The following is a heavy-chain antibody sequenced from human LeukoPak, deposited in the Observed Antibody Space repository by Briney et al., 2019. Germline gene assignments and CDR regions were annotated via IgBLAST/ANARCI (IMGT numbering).Heavy chain of an antibody. D-gene: IGHD5-12*01. CDR3: AKDQDVGYSGYPKAIDY. V-gene: IGHV3-21*06. J-gene: IGHJ4*02. CDR1: GFTFTTYW. Sequence: PGGSLRLSCAASGFTFTTYWMSWVRQAPGKGLEWVSSISSSSSYIYYADSVKGRFTISRDNAKNSLYLQMNSLRAEDTAVYYCAKDQDVGYSGYPKAIDYWGQGTLVTVSS. CDR2: ISSSSSYI.